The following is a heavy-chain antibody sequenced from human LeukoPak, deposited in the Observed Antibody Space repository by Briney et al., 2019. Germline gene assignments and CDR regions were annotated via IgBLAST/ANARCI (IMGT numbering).Heavy chain of an antibody. CDR3: AKLYSGSYLSSFDY. V-gene: IGHV3-43*02. CDR1: GFTFDDYA. Sequence: GGSLRLSCAASGFTFDDYAMHWVRQAPGKGLEWVSLISGDGGSTYYADSVKGRFTISRDNSKNSLYLQMNSLRTGDTALYYCAKLYSGSYLSSFDYWGQGTLVTVSS. CDR2: ISGDGGST. J-gene: IGHJ4*02. D-gene: IGHD1-26*01.